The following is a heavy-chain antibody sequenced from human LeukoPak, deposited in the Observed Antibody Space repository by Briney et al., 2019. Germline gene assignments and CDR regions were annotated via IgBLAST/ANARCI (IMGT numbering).Heavy chain of an antibody. V-gene: IGHV4-39*01. CDR3: ARSRKNDCTSTSCYTDY. D-gene: IGHD2-2*02. CDR2: MYYSGYT. J-gene: IGHJ4*02. Sequence: SETLSLTCTVSVGSISSSNYYWGWIRQPPGKGLEWIGSMYYSGYTYYNPSLKSRGTISVDTSKNQFSLQLSSVTAADMAVYYCARSRKNDCTSTSCYTDYWGQGTLVTVSS. CDR1: VGSISSSNYY.